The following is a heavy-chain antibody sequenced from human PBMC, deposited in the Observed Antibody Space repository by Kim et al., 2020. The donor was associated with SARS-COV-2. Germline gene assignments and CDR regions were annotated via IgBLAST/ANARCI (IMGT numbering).Heavy chain of an antibody. V-gene: IGHV1-46*01. J-gene: IGHJ4*02. CDR3: ARVRGGYSGYGLDY. Sequence: AQKFEGRVTMTRDTSTSTVYMELSSLRSEDTAVYYCARVRGGYSGYGLDYWGQGTLVTVSS. D-gene: IGHD5-12*01.